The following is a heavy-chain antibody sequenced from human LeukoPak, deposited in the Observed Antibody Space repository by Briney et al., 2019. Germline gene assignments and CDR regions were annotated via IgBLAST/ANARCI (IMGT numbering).Heavy chain of an antibody. CDR1: GGPISSSSYY. Sequence: SETLSLTCTVSGGPISSSSYYWGWIRQPPGTGLEWIGEINHSGSTNYNPSLKSRVTISVDTSKNQFSLKLSSVTAADTAVHYCAIATVREMNYWGQGTLVTVSS. V-gene: IGHV4-39*07. CDR2: INHSGST. D-gene: IGHD3-16*02. J-gene: IGHJ4*02. CDR3: AIATVREMNY.